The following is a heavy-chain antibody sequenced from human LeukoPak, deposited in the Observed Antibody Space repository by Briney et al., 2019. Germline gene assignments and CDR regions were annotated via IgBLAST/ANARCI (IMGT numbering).Heavy chain of an antibody. CDR1: GGSISSSSYY. J-gene: IGHJ5*02. Sequence: SETLSLPCTVSGGSISSSSYYWGWIRQPPGKGLEWIGSIYYSGSTYYNPSLKSRVTISVDTSKNQFSLKLSSVTAADTAVYYCARDLLRHRWFDPWGQGTLVTVSS. CDR3: ARDLLRHRWFDP. V-gene: IGHV4-39*07. CDR2: IYYSGST. D-gene: IGHD2-21*01.